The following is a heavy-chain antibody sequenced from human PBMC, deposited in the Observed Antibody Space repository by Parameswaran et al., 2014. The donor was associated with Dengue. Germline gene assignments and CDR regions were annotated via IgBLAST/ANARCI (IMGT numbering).Heavy chain of an antibody. V-gene: IGHV1-45*02. CDR3: ASVRAFGELRFWSGYSKSYAFDI. CDR2: ITPFNGNT. J-gene: IGHJ3*02. Sequence: WVRQAPGQALEWMGWITPFNGNTNYAQKFQDRVTITRDRSMSTAYMELSSLRSEDTAMYYCASVRAFGELRFWSGYSKSYAFDIWGQGTMVTVSS. D-gene: IGHD3-3*01.